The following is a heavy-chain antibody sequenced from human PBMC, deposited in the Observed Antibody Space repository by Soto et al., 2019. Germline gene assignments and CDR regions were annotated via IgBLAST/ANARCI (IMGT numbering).Heavy chain of an antibody. CDR2: ISSSSSTI. V-gene: IGHV3-48*01. J-gene: IGHJ4*02. CDR3: ARDSRSSGYYTVFDY. CDR1: GFTFSSYS. Sequence: EVQLVESGGGLVQPGGSLRLSCAASGFTFSSYSMNWVRQAPGKGLEWVSYISSSSSTIYYADSVKGRFTISRDNAKNSLYLQMNGLRAEDTAVYYCARDSRSSGYYTVFDYWGQGTLVTVSS. D-gene: IGHD3-22*01.